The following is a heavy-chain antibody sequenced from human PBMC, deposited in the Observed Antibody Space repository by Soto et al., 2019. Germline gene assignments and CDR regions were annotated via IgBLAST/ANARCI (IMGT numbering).Heavy chain of an antibody. Sequence: TLSLTCTVSGGSISSSSYYWGWIRQPPGKGLEWIGSIYYSGSTYYNPSLKSRVTISVDTSKNQFSLKLSSVTAADTAVYYCARLGLNDYDILTGYYKVHAFDIWGQGTMVTVSS. D-gene: IGHD3-9*01. CDR3: ARLGLNDYDILTGYYKVHAFDI. CDR2: IYYSGST. CDR1: GGSISSSSYY. V-gene: IGHV4-39*01. J-gene: IGHJ3*02.